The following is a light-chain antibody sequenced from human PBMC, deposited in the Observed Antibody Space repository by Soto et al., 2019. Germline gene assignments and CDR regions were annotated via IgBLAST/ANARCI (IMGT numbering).Light chain of an antibody. Sequence: QLLLTQPPSVSGAPGQRVTISCAGSSSNIGAGYDVHWYQQLPGTAPKLLIYADTYRPSGVPDRFSGSKSGTSASLAITGLLPEDEADYYCQSYDITRSGSRVFGGGTKLTVL. J-gene: IGLJ3*02. CDR3: QSYDITRSGSRV. V-gene: IGLV1-40*01. CDR1: SSNIGAGYD. CDR2: ADT.